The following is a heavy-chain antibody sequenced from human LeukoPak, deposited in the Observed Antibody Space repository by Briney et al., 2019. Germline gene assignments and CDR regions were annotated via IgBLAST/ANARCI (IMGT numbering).Heavy chain of an antibody. V-gene: IGHV3-23*01. J-gene: IGHJ4*02. D-gene: IGHD6-19*01. CDR2: ISGSGSNT. CDR1: GFTFSSYR. CDR3: AKDRRITMAGTVDYFDY. Sequence: GGSLRLSCAASGFTFSSYRMSWVRQAPGKGLEWVSSISGSGSNTNYADSVKGRFTISRDNSKNTLYLQMNSLRAADTAVYYCAKDRRITMAGTVDYFDYWGEGTLVTVSS.